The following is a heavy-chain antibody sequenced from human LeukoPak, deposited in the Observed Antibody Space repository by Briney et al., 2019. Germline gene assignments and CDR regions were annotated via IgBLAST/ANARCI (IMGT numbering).Heavy chain of an antibody. J-gene: IGHJ3*01. CDR1: GFTFSGSA. V-gene: IGHV3-73*01. CDR2: IRSKANSYAT. CDR3: ARSFNGGKGGALDA. Sequence: EGSLRLSCAASGFTFSGSAMHWVRQASGKGLEWVGRIRSKANSYATTYAASVKGRFTISRDDSKNTAYLQMNSLKTEDTAVYYCARSFNGGKGGALDAWGQGTIVSVSS. D-gene: IGHD3-16*01.